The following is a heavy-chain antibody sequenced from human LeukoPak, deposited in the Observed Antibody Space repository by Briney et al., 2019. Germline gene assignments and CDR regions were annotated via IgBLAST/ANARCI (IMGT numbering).Heavy chain of an antibody. CDR3: ARVSRGDFWSGYYTGVGNWFDP. D-gene: IGHD3-3*01. Sequence: ASVKVSCKASGYTFTSYDINWVRQATGQGLEWMGWISAYNGNTNYAQKLQGRVTMTTDTSTSTAYMELRSLRSDDTAVYYCARVSRGDFWSGYYTGVGNWFDPWGQGTLVTVSS. V-gene: IGHV1-18*01. CDR2: ISAYNGNT. CDR1: GYTFTSYD. J-gene: IGHJ5*02.